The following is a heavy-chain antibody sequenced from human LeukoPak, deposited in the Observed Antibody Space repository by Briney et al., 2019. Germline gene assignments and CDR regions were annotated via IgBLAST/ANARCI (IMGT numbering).Heavy chain of an antibody. V-gene: IGHV3-23*01. J-gene: IGHJ4*02. CDR2: ITGSGGST. CDR1: GFTFSNYA. CDR3: AKGEPQPKYYFDY. D-gene: IGHD1-26*01. Sequence: GGSLRLSCAASGFTFSNYAMRWVRQAPGKGLEWVSSITGSGGSTFYADSVRGRFTISRDNSKNTLYLQMNSLRAEDTAVYYCAKGEPQPKYYFDYWGRGTLVTVSS.